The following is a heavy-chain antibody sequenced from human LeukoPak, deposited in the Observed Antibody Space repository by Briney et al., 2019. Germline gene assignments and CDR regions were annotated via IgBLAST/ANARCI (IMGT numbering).Heavy chain of an antibody. CDR2: IYYTGST. J-gene: IGHJ5*02. CDR3: ARHGPYLGRLGWFDP. CDR1: SGSISSYY. D-gene: IGHD1-26*01. Sequence: PSETLSLTCTVSSGSISSYYWSWIRQPPGKGLEWIGCIYYTGSTNYNPSLKSRVTISVDTSKNQFSLNLSSVTAADTAVYYCARHGPYLGRLGWFDPWGQGTLVTVSS. V-gene: IGHV4-59*08.